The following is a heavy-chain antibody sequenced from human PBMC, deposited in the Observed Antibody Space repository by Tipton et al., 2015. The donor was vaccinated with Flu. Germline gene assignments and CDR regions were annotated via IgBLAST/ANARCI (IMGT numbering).Heavy chain of an antibody. CDR2: IFYSGST. D-gene: IGHD2-2*01. V-gene: IGHV4-61*01. Sequence: TLSLTCIVSGDSIRSDYFWGWIRQPPGKGLEYIGYIFYSGSTNYNPSLKSRVTISVDTTKNQFSLKLSSVTAADTAVYYCARDPSLGMPDYFDYWGQGTLVTASS. CDR1: GDSIRSDYF. CDR3: ARDPSLGMPDYFDY. J-gene: IGHJ4*02.